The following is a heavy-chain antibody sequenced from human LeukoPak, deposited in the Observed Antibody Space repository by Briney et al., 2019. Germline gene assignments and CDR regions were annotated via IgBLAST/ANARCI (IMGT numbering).Heavy chain of an antibody. CDR3: ARDGGRMNV. J-gene: IGHJ6*02. Sequence: GGSLRLSCAPSGFTFSSYSMNGVRQAPGKGLEWVSTISSSSSYIYYADSVKGRFTMSRDNAKNSLYLQMNSLRAEDTAVYYCARDGGRMNVWGQGTTVTVSS. CDR2: ISSSSSYI. V-gene: IGHV3-21*01. D-gene: IGHD6-25*01. CDR1: GFTFSSYS.